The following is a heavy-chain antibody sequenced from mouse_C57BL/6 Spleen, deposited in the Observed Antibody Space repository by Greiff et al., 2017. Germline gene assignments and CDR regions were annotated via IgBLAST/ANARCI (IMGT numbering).Heavy chain of an antibody. CDR2: ISYDGSN. D-gene: IGHD2-1*01. V-gene: IGHV3-6*01. J-gene: IGHJ3*01. CDR3: ARDLYYGNAWFAY. CDR1: GYSITSGYY. Sequence: EVKLVESGPGLVKPSQSLSLTCSVTGYSITSGYYWNWIRQFPGNKLEWMGYISYDGSNNYNPSLKNRISITRDTSKNQFFLKLNSVTTEDTATYYCARDLYYGNAWFAYWGQGTLVTVSA.